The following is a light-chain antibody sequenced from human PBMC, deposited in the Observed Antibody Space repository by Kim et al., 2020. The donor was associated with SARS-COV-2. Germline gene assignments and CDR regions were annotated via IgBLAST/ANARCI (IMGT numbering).Light chain of an antibody. J-gene: IGKJ1*01. CDR3: QKCDSAPWT. V-gene: IGKV1-27*01. CDR2: AAS. CDR1: QDISNY. Sequence: ASVGGRVTITCRTRQDISNYLAWFQLKPGKAPKLLIYAASALQPGVPSRFSGSGSGTDFTLTVTSLQPEDVATYYCQKCDSAPWTFGQGTKVDIK.